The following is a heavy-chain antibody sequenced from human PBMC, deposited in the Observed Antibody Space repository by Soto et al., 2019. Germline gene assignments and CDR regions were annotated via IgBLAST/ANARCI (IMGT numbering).Heavy chain of an antibody. CDR3: AADHRYYYDSSGYYPRNAFDI. Sequence: SVKVSCKASGFTFTSSAVQWVRQARGQRLEWIGWIVVGSGNTNYAQKFQERVTITRDMSTSTAYMELSSLRSEDTAVYYCAADHRYYYDSSGYYPRNAFDIWGQGTMVTVSS. V-gene: IGHV1-58*01. J-gene: IGHJ3*02. CDR2: IVVGSGNT. CDR1: GFTFTSSA. D-gene: IGHD3-22*01.